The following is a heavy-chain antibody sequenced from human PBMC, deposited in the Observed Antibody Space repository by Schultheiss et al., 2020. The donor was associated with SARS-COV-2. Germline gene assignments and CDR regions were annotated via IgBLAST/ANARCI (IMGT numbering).Heavy chain of an antibody. V-gene: IGHV3-7*01. CDR1: GFTFSSYW. CDR3: TRDNRLLGVDQYYMDV. J-gene: IGHJ6*03. CDR2: IKQDGSEK. Sequence: SCAASGFTFSSYWMSWVRQAPGKGLEWVANIKQDGSEKYYVDSVKGRFTISRDNAKNSLYLQMNSLRAGDTAVYYCTRDNRLLGVDQYYMDVWGKGTTVTVSS. D-gene: IGHD3-3*01.